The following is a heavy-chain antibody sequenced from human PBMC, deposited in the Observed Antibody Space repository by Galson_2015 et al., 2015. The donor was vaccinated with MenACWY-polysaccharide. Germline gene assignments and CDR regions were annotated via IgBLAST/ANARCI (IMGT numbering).Heavy chain of an antibody. CDR3: ARTFYFDGSGYPFDY. J-gene: IGHJ4*02. CDR2: IFTSGSA. V-gene: IGHV4-4*07. CDR1: RGSISSYY. Sequence: ETLSLACTVSRGSISSYYWNWIRQPAGKGLEWIGRIFTSGSANYNPSLKSRVTMSVDTSKKQISLKLTSVTAADTAIYYCARTFYFDGSGYPFDYWGQGTLVTVSS. D-gene: IGHD3-22*01.